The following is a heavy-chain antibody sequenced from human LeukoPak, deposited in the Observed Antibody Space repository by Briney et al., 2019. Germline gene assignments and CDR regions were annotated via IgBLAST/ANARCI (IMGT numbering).Heavy chain of an antibody. J-gene: IGHJ5*02. CDR1: GGSISSYY. D-gene: IGHD6-13*01. Sequence: SETLSLTCTVSGGSISSYYWSWLRQPPGKGLEWIGYIYYSGSTNYNPSLKSRVTISVDTSKNQFSLKLSSVTAADTAVYYCARFNRAIAAAGLGWFDRWGQGTLVAVSS. V-gene: IGHV4-59*08. CDR2: IYYSGST. CDR3: ARFNRAIAAAGLGWFDR.